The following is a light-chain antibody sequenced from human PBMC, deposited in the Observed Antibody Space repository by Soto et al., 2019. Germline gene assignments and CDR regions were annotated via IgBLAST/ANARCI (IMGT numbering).Light chain of an antibody. Sequence: AIQMTQSPSSLSSSVGDRVTITCRASQGISSWLAWYQQKPGKAPKLLIYAASSSQSGVPSRFSGTGSGTDFTLTISSLQPEDFATYYCLQDHNYPLTFGQGTKVDNK. CDR3: LQDHNYPLT. J-gene: IGKJ1*01. V-gene: IGKV1-6*01. CDR1: QGISSW. CDR2: AAS.